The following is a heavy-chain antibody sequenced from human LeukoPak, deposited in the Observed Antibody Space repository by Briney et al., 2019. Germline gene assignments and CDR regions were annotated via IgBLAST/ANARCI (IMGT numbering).Heavy chain of an antibody. CDR1: GFTFSSYG. CDR3: ANFKGKDGIKDHFDY. D-gene: IGHD5-24*01. CDR2: IRYDGSNK. Sequence: GGSLRLSCAASGFTFSSYGMHWVRQAPGKGLEWVAFIRYDGSNKYYADSVKGRFTISRDNSKNTLYLQMNSLRAEDTAVYYCANFKGKDGIKDHFDYWGQGTLVTVSS. J-gene: IGHJ4*02. V-gene: IGHV3-30*02.